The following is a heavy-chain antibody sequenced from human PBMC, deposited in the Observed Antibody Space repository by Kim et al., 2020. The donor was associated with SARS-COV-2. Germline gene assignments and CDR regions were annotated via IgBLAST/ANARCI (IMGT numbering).Heavy chain of an antibody. V-gene: IGHV3-23*01. CDR3: AKDVWGYSGMDV. J-gene: IGHJ6*02. Sequence: YAASVGCRFTISRAISKSTLYLQMTSLRAEDTALYYCAKDVWGYSGMDVWGQGTTVTVSS. D-gene: IGHD3-16*02.